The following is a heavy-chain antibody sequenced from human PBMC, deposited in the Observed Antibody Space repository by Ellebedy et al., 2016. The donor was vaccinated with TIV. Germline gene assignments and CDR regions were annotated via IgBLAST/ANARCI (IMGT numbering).Heavy chain of an antibody. CDR3: ARDHSSRRTAWWFDP. Sequence: AASVKVSCKASGYTFTSYGISWVRQAPGQGLEWMGWISVYNGNTNYAQKLQGRVTMTTDTSTSTAYMELRSLRSEDTAVYYCARDHSSRRTAWWFDPWGQGTLVTVSS. V-gene: IGHV1-18*01. J-gene: IGHJ5*02. CDR1: GYTFTSYG. CDR2: ISVYNGNT.